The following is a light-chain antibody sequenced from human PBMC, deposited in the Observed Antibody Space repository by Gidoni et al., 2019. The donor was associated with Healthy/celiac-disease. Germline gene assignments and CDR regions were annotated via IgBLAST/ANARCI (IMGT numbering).Light chain of an antibody. CDR3: QQYNNWPPWT. J-gene: IGKJ1*01. Sequence: IVLTHSPATLSVSPGERATLSCRASQSVSSNLAWYQQKPGQAPRLLIYGASTRATGIPARFSGSGSGTEFTLTISSLQSEDFAVYYCQQYNNWPPWTFGQXTKVEIK. CDR1: QSVSSN. CDR2: GAS. V-gene: IGKV3-15*01.